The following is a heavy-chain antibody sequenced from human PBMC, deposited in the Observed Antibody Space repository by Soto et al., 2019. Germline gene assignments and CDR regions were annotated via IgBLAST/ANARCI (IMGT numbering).Heavy chain of an antibody. Sequence: PGGSLRLSCAASGFTFSSYSMNWVRQAPGKGLEWVSSISSSSSYIYYADSVKGRFTISRDNAKNSLYLQMNSLSAEDTAVYYCARGLRFLGWLLSSFDYWGQGTLVTVSS. CDR2: ISSSSSYI. CDR1: GFTFSSYS. V-gene: IGHV3-21*01. CDR3: ARGLRFLGWLLSSFDY. J-gene: IGHJ4*02. D-gene: IGHD3-3*01.